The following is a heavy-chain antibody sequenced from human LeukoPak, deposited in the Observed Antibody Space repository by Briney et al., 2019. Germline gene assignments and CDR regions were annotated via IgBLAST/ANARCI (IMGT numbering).Heavy chain of an antibody. Sequence: SETLSLTCTVSGGSISSSSYYWGWIRQPPGKGLEWIGSIYYSGSTHYNPSLKSRVTLSVDTSKSQFSLKLSSVTAADTAVYYCARDGYSGYGETFDCWGQGTLVTVSS. CDR2: IYYSGST. CDR3: ARDGYSGYGETFDC. D-gene: IGHD5-12*01. CDR1: GGSISSSSYY. J-gene: IGHJ4*02. V-gene: IGHV4-39*07.